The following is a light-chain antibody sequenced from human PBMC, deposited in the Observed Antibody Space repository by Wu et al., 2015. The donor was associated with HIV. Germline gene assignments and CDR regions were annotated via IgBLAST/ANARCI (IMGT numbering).Light chain of an antibody. CDR1: XXVSGST. Sequence: ATLSCRASXXVSGSTLAWYQQRPGQAPRLLIYRASSRATGIPDRFSGSGSGTDFTLTISRLEPEDFAVFYCHQYGNSPQTFGQGTKLDIK. CDR2: RAS. J-gene: IGKJ2*01. CDR3: HQYGNSPQT. V-gene: IGKV3-20*01.